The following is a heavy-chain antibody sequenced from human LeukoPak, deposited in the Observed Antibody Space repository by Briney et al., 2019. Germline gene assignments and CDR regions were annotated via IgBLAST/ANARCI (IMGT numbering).Heavy chain of an antibody. CDR2: IHSDGRST. V-gene: IGHV3-74*01. J-gene: IGHJ4*02. D-gene: IGHD3-10*01. CDR1: GFTFSSYW. Sequence: GVSLRLSCAASGFTFSSYWMHWVRQAPGKGLVWVSRIHSDGRSTDYADSVKGRFTISRDNAKNTLNLQMNSLRAEDTAVYYCARDPRGGTLDYWGQGALVTVSS. CDR3: ARDPRGGTLDY.